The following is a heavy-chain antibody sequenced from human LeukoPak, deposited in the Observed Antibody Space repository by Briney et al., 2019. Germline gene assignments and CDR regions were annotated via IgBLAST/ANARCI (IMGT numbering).Heavy chain of an antibody. J-gene: IGHJ4*02. Sequence: GGSLRLSCAASGFTFKNYGMHWVRQAPGKGLEYVSVISSNGGSTYYADPVKGRFTISRDNSKNTLYLQMISLRYEDAAVYYCVKDFGDAYNYFDFWGQGTPVTVSS. D-gene: IGHD5-24*01. CDR3: VKDFGDAYNYFDF. V-gene: IGHV3-64D*08. CDR2: ISSNGGST. CDR1: GFTFKNYG.